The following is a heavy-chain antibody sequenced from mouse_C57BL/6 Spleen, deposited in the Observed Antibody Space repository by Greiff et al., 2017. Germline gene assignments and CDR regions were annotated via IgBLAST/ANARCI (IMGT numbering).Heavy chain of an antibody. Sequence: VKLQQSGAELARPGASVKLSCKASGYTFTSYGISWVKQRTGQGLEWIGEIYPRSGNTYYNEKFKGKATLTADKSSSTAYMELRSLTSEDSAVYFCARSTDYAMDYWGQGTSVTVSS. J-gene: IGHJ4*01. CDR2: IYPRSGNT. V-gene: IGHV1-81*01. CDR1: GYTFTSYG. CDR3: ARSTDYAMDY.